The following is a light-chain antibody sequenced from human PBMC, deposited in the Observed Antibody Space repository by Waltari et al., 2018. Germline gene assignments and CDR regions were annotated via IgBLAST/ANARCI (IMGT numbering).Light chain of an antibody. CDR1: QSVSSN. CDR3: QQYNNWPQE. J-gene: IGKJ1*01. CDR2: GAA. Sequence: EIVMTQSPATMSVSPGESATLSCRASQSVSSNLAWYQQKPGQAPRLLIYGAATRATGIPARFSGSGSGTEFTLTISSMQSEDFAVYYCQQYNNWPQEFGQVTKVEIK. V-gene: IGKV3-15*01.